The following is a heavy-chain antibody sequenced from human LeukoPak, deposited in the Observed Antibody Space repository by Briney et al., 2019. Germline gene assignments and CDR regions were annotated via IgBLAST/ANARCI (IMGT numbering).Heavy chain of an antibody. CDR2: MFYSGST. CDR1: GGSINSFSYY. Sequence: SETLSLTCTVSGGSINSFSYYWGWIRQPPGKGLEWIGIMFYSGSTYSNPSLKSRLTISVDTSKNQFSLKLSSVTAADTAVYYCARGRGYDFAFDIWGQGTLVTVSS. J-gene: IGHJ4*02. D-gene: IGHD5-12*01. V-gene: IGHV4-39*07. CDR3: ARGRGYDFAFDI.